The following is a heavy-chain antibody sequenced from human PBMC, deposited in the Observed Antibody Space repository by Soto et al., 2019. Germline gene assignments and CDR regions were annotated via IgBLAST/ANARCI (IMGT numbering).Heavy chain of an antibody. CDR2: ISSSGSSI. V-gene: IGHV3-48*03. J-gene: IGHJ4*02. D-gene: IGHD3-22*01. CDR1: GFTFSAYE. CDR3: ARGYYDSTTENY. Sequence: GSLRLSCAASGFTFSAYEMNWVRQAPGKGLEWLSFISSSGSSIYYADSVKGRFTISRDNAKNSLYLQMNSLRGEDTATYYCARGYYDSTTENYWGLGTLVTVSS.